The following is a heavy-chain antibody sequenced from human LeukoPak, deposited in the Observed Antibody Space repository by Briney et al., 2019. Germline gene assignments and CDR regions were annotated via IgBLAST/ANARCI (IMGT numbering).Heavy chain of an antibody. CDR3: ARDWYHAIDY. V-gene: IGHV3-30*03. CDR1: GFTFSSYS. CDR2: ISYDGSNK. Sequence: GGSLRLSCAASGFTFSSYSMNWVRQAPGKGLEWVAVISYDGSNKYYADSVKGRFTISRDNSKNTLYLQMNSLRAEDTAVYYCARDWYHAIDYWGQGTLVTVS. J-gene: IGHJ4*02. D-gene: IGHD2-2*01.